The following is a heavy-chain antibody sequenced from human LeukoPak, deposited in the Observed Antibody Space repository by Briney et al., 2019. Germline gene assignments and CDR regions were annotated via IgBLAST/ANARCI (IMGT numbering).Heavy chain of an antibody. Sequence: ASVKVSCKASGYTFTSYYMHWVRQAPGQGLEWMGIINPSGGSTSYAQKFQGRVTITADESTSTAYMELSSLRSEDTAVYYCARTHNPDFWSGYRYYYYMDFWGKGTTVTVSS. CDR2: INPSGGST. CDR1: GYTFTSYY. J-gene: IGHJ6*03. CDR3: ARTHNPDFWSGYRYYYYMDF. V-gene: IGHV1-46*01. D-gene: IGHD3-3*01.